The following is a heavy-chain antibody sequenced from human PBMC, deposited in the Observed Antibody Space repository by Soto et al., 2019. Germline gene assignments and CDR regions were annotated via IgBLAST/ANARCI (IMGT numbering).Heavy chain of an antibody. J-gene: IGHJ5*02. Sequence: EVQLVESGGGLVQPGGSLRLSCAASGFTVSSNYMSWVRQAPGKGLEWVSVIYSGGSTYYADSVKGRFTISRHNSKHTLYPQMNSLRAEDTAVYYCAREVGHGWFDPWGQGTLVTVSS. V-gene: IGHV3-53*04. CDR2: IYSGGST. CDR3: AREVGHGWFDP. CDR1: GFTVSSNY.